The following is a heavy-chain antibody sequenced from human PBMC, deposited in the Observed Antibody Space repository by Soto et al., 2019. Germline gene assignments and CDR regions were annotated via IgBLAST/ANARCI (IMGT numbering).Heavy chain of an antibody. J-gene: IGHJ4*02. V-gene: IGHV1-24*01. CDR2: FDPEDGET. D-gene: IGHD3-3*01. Sequence: GASVKVSCKVSGYTLTELSLHWVRQAPGKGLEWMGGFDPEDGETIYAQKFQGRVTMTEDTSTDTAYMELSSLRSEDTAVYYCTTGQRPLRFFEWLSRYYFDYWGQGTLVTVSS. CDR3: TTGQRPLRFFEWLSRYYFDY. CDR1: GYTLTELS.